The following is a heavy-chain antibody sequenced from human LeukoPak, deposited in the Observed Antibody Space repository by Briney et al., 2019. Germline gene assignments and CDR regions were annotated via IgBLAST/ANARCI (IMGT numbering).Heavy chain of an antibody. Sequence: GGSLRLSCAASGFTFSSYNMNWVRQAPGKGLEWISYISSGGVTIYYADSVKGRFTISRDNARNSLYLQMNSLRAEDSAVYYCARSGHSSGWDNNRYFYSGMDVWGQGTTVTV. V-gene: IGHV3-48*01. J-gene: IGHJ6*02. D-gene: IGHD6-19*01. CDR3: ARSGHSSGWDNNRYFYSGMDV. CDR2: ISSGGVTI. CDR1: GFTFSSYN.